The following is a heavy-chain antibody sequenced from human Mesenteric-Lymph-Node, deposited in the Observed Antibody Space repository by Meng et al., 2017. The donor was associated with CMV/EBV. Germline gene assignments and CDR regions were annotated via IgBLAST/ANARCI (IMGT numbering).Heavy chain of an antibody. J-gene: IGHJ3*02. V-gene: IGHV3-33*06. CDR1: GFTFSSYG. D-gene: IGHD3-3*01. CDR3: AKGGGYYTDDAFDI. Sequence: GGSLRLSCAASGFTFSSYGMHWVRQAPGKGLEWVAVIWYDGSNKYYADSVKGRFTISRDNSKNTLYLQMNSLRAEDTAVYYCAKGGGYYTDDAFDIWGQGTMVTVSS. CDR2: IWYDGSNK.